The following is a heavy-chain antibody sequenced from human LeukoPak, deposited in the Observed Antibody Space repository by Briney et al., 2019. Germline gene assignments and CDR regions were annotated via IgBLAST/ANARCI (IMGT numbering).Heavy chain of an antibody. V-gene: IGHV1-46*01. CDR3: ARAYGSGRESDY. CDR1: GYTFTAYY. J-gene: IGHJ4*02. CDR2: INPSGAGT. Sequence: ASVKVSCKASGYTFTAYYMHWVRQAPGQGLEWMGIINPSGAGTSYAQKFQGRVTMTRDTSTSTVYLELTSLRSEDTAVYYCARAYGSGRESDYWGQGTLVTVSS. D-gene: IGHD3-10*01.